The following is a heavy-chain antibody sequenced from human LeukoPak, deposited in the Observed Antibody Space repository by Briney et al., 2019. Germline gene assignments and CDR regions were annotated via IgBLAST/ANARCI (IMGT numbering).Heavy chain of an antibody. D-gene: IGHD3-22*01. CDR1: GFTFSSYG. CDR2: IWYDGSNK. Sequence: PGGSLRLSCAASGFTFSSYGMHWVRQAPGKGLGWVAVIWYDGSNKYYADSVKGRFTISRDNSKNTLYLQMNSLRAEDTAVYYCARGYYDDNWFDPWGQGTLVTVSS. V-gene: IGHV3-33*01. J-gene: IGHJ5*02. CDR3: ARGYYDDNWFDP.